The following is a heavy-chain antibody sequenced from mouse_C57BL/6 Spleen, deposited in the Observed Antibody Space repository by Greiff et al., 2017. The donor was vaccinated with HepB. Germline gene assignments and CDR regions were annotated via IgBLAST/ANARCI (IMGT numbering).Heavy chain of an antibody. CDR1: GYSITSGYY. CDR3: ARAATGAMDY. D-gene: IGHD1-1*01. V-gene: IGHV3-6*01. CDR2: ISYDGSN. J-gene: IGHJ4*01. Sequence: VQLKESGPGLVKPPQSLSLTCSVTGYSITSGYYWNWIRQFPGNKLEWMGYISYDGSNNYNPSLKNRISLTRDTSKNQCFLKWNSVTTEDTATYYCARAATGAMDYWGQGTSVTVSS.